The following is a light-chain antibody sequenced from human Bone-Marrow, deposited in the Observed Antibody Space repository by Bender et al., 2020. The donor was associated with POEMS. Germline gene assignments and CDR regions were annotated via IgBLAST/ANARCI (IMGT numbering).Light chain of an antibody. J-gene: IGLJ2*01. Sequence: QSALTQPASVSGSPGQSIIISCTGTNSDVGSYNLVAWYQQLPGTAPKLIIYDVSNRPSGISNRFSGSKSGNTASLTISGLQAEDEADYYCSSYTGSSTLVVFGGGTKLAVL. CDR1: NSDVGSYNL. CDR3: SSYTGSSTLVV. V-gene: IGLV2-14*02. CDR2: DVS.